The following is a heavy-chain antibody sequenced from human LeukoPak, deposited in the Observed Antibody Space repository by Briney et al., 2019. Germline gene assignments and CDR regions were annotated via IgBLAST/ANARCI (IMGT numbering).Heavy chain of an antibody. D-gene: IGHD3-9*01. CDR1: GGSFSGYY. V-gene: IGHV4-34*01. CDR2: INHSGST. Sequence: SETLSLTCAVYGGSFSGYYWSWIRQPPGKGLEWIGEINHSGSTNYNPSLKSRVTISVDTSKNQFSLKLSSVTAADTAVYYCARGRRGYDVLTGRQTFHPFDIWGQGTMVTVSS. J-gene: IGHJ3*02. CDR3: ARGRRGYDVLTGRQTFHPFDI.